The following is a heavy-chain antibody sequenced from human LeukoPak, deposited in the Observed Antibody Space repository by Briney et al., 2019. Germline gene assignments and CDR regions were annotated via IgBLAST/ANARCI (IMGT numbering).Heavy chain of an antibody. D-gene: IGHD5-12*01. Sequence: ASVKVSCKASGYTFSSYDVNWVRQATGQGLEWMGWMNPNSGNTGYAQKFQGRVTISRNTSITTAYMELSGLTSENTAVYYCATYSGYAQWGQGTLVTVSS. J-gene: IGHJ4*02. CDR1: GYTFSSYD. V-gene: IGHV1-8*03. CDR2: MNPNSGNT. CDR3: ATYSGYAQ.